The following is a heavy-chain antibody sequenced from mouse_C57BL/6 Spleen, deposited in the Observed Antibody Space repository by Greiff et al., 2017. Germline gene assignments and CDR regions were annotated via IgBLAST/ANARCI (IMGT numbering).Heavy chain of an antibody. J-gene: IGHJ2*01. V-gene: IGHV1-53*01. CDR1: GYTFTSYW. D-gene: IGHD1-1*01. Sequence: QVQLQQPGTELVKPGASVKLSCKASGYTFTSYWMHWVKPRPGQGLEWIGNINPSNGGTNYNEKFKSKATLTVDKSSSTAYMQLSSLTSEDSAVYYCARGGYYYGSSPFYFDYWGQGTTLTVSS. CDR3: ARGGYYYGSSPFYFDY. CDR2: INPSNGGT.